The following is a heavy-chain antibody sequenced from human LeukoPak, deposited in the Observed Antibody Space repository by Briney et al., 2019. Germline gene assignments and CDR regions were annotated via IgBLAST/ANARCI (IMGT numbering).Heavy chain of an antibody. CDR3: ARRRIAARQGNWFDP. D-gene: IGHD6-6*01. J-gene: IGHJ5*02. CDR1: GYTFTSYD. Sequence: GASVKVSCKASGYTFTSYDINWVRQATGQGLEWIGWMNPNSGNTGYAQKFQGRVTITRNTSISTAYMELSSLRSEDTAVYYCARRRIAARQGNWFDPWGQGTLVTVSS. V-gene: IGHV1-8*03. CDR2: MNPNSGNT.